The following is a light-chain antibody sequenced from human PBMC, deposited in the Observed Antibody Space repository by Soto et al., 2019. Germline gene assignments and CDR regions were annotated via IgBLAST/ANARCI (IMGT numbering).Light chain of an antibody. Sequence: SALTQPASVSGSPGQSITISCTGTSSDVGSYNSVSWYQHHPGKAPKVMIYDVSNRPSGVSNRFSGSKSGDTASLTISGLQTEDEANYYCASYTSSSTLVFGGGTKVTVL. CDR2: DVS. CDR1: SSDVGSYNS. V-gene: IGLV2-14*03. CDR3: ASYTSSSTLV. J-gene: IGLJ2*01.